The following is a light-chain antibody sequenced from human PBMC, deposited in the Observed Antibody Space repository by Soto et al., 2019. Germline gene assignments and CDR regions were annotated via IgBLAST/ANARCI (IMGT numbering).Light chain of an antibody. CDR2: DAS. J-gene: IGKJ1*01. CDR1: QSISSW. CDR3: QQTYRTPT. Sequence: DIQMTQSPSTLYASVGDKVTITCRASQSISSWLAWYQQKPGKAPKLLIYDASSLESGVPSRFSGSGSGTDFTLTISSLQPEDFATYYCQQTYRTPTFGQGTKVDIK. V-gene: IGKV1-5*01.